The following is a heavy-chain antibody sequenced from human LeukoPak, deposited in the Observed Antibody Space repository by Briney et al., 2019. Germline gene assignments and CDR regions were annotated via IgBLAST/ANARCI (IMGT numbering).Heavy chain of an antibody. D-gene: IGHD6-13*01. Sequence: PGGSLRLSCAASGFTFDDYGMSWIRQAPGKGLEWVSCISRSGSTKYYADSVKGRFTISRDNAKNSLFLQMNSLRAEDTAVYYCAKDLYVPSSSWYADYWGQGTLVTVSS. CDR2: ISRSGSTK. J-gene: IGHJ4*02. CDR1: GFTFDDYG. CDR3: AKDLYVPSSSWYADY. V-gene: IGHV3-11*01.